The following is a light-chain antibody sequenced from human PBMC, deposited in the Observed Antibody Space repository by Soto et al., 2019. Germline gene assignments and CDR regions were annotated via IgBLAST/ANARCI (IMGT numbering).Light chain of an antibody. J-gene: IGKJ4*01. CDR2: AAS. CDR1: QGISSY. V-gene: IGKV1-9*01. Sequence: DIQMTPSPSSMSESVGARVTITCRASQGISSYLHWYQQKPGKPPRLLLYAASRLPSGVPSRFSGSGSGTQFTLTISSLQPEDFATYYCQQLESYPSTFGGGTKVDIK. CDR3: QQLESYPST.